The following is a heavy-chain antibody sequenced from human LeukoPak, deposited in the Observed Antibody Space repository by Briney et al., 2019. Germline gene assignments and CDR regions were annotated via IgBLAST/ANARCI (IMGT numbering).Heavy chain of an antibody. CDR2: ISSSTTYI. V-gene: IGHV3-21*04. D-gene: IGHD6-13*01. CDR1: GFTFSSYG. J-gene: IGHJ4*02. CDR3: ARDIAAAGNDY. Sequence: GGSLRLSCAASGFTFSSYGMHWVRQAPGKGLEWVSSISSSTTYIYYADSVKGRFTISRDNAKNSLYLQMNSLRAEDTAVYYCARDIAAAGNDYWGQGTLVTVSS.